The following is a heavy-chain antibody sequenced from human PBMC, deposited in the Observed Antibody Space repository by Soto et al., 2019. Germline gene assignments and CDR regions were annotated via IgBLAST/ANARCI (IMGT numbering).Heavy chain of an antibody. CDR2: INQDGSVK. CDR3: GRAVASADSV. Sequence: GGSLRLSCAASGFTLSTYWMNWVRQAPGKGLEWVANINQDGSVKYCVDSVKGRFTISRDNAKNSLYLQMNSLGVEDTAVYYCGRAVASADSVWGQGTLVTVSS. J-gene: IGHJ4*02. V-gene: IGHV3-7*05. CDR1: GFTLSTYW. D-gene: IGHD2-15*01.